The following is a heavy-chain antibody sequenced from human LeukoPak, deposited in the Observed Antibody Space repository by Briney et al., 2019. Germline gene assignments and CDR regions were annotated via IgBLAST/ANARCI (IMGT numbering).Heavy chain of an antibody. V-gene: IGHV4-59*01. CDR2: IYYSGST. CDR3: ARDSYTLGGAFDI. Sequence: PSETLSLTCTVSGGSISSYYWSWIRQPPGKGLEWIGYIYYSGSTNYNPSLKSRVTISVDTSKNQFSLKLSSVTAADTAVYYCARDSYTLGGAFDIWGQGTMVTVSS. CDR1: GGSISSYY. D-gene: IGHD1-1*01. J-gene: IGHJ3*02.